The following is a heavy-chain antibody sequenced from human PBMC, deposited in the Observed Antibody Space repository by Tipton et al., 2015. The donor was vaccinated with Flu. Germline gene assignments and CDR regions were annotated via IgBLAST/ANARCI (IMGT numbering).Heavy chain of an antibody. CDR1: GGSISSSNW. V-gene: IGHV4-4*02. D-gene: IGHD6-13*01. J-gene: IGHJ4*02. Sequence: SLRLSCAVSGGSISSSNWWSWVRQPPGKGLEWIGEISHSGSTNYNPSLKSRVTISVDKSKNQFSLKLSSVTAADTAVYYCASWLSSSWYSSYFDYWGQGTLVTVSS. CDR2: ISHSGST. CDR3: ASWLSSSWYSSYFDY.